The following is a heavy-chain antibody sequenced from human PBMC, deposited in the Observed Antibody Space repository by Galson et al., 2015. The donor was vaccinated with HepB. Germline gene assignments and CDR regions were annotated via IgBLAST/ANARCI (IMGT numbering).Heavy chain of an antibody. J-gene: IGHJ4*02. CDR1: GFTFSSYW. CDR2: INSDGSST. CDR3: ARGALHYYASGSYYNV. Sequence: LRLSCAASGFTFSSYWMHWVRQAPGKGLVWVSRINSDGSSTSYADSVKGRFTISRDNAKNTLYLQMNSLRAEDTAVYFCARGALHYYASGSYYNVWGQGTLVTVSS. D-gene: IGHD3-10*01. V-gene: IGHV3-74*01.